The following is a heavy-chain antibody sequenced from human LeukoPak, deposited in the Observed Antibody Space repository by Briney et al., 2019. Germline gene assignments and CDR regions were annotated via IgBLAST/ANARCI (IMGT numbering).Heavy chain of an antibody. V-gene: IGHV4-30-4*07. J-gene: IGHJ4*02. Sequence: PSQTLSLTCAVSGGSISSGGYSWSWIRQPPGKGLEWIGDIYYSGSTNYNPSLKSRVTISVDTSKNQFSLKLSSVTAADTAVYYCARVTLGGYSGYDDKTFDYWGQGTLVTVSS. D-gene: IGHD5-12*01. CDR2: IYYSGST. CDR1: GGSISSGGYS. CDR3: ARVTLGGYSGYDDKTFDY.